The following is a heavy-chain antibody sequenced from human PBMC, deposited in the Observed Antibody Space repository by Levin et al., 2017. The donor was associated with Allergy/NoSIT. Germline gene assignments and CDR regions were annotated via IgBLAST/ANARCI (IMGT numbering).Heavy chain of an antibody. Sequence: GGSLRLSCAASGFTFSGSAMHWVRQASGKGLEWVGRIRSKANSYATAYAASVKGRFTISRDDSKNTAYLQMNSLKTEDTAVYYCTLLAPELFVVVPAAGWGQGTLVTVSS. V-gene: IGHV3-73*01. CDR1: GFTFSGSA. CDR2: IRSKANSYAT. CDR3: TLLAPELFVVVPAAG. D-gene: IGHD2-2*01. J-gene: IGHJ4*02.